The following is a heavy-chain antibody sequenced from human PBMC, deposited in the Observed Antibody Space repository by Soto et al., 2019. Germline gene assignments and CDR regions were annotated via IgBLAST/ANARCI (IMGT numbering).Heavy chain of an antibody. Sequence: SETLSLTCTVSGASVGTGYWLWLRQPPGKGLEWIGFMYYSGSFNYNPSLRSRVTISVDTSKNQLSLKVTSVTADDTAVYFCAKSYYDTTGFAVDPWGQGTLVTVS. CDR3: AKSYYDTTGFAVDP. CDR2: MYYSGSF. V-gene: IGHV4-59*02. CDR1: GASVGTGY. J-gene: IGHJ5*02. D-gene: IGHD3-22*01.